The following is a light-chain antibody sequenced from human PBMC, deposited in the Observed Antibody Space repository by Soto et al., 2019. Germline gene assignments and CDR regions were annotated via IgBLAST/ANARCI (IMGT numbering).Light chain of an antibody. Sequence: DIQMTQSPSTLSAYVGDRVTIICRASQSISSWLAWYKQKPGKAPELLIYYASTLQNGVPSRFSGSGSGTEFTLTISSLQPDDSATYYCQHYATFSRTFGQGTKVEIK. J-gene: IGKJ1*01. CDR1: QSISSW. V-gene: IGKV1-5*03. CDR2: YAS. CDR3: QHYATFSRT.